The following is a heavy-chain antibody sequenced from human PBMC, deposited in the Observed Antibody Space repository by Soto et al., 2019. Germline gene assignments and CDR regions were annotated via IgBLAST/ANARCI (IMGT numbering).Heavy chain of an antibody. CDR2: IRSKAYGGTT. CDR1: GFTFGDYA. D-gene: IGHD3-3*01. CDR3: ATYLNYDFLHGRDFDY. V-gene: IGHV3-49*03. Sequence: GGSLRLSCTASGFTFGDYAMSWFRQAPGKGLEWVGFIRSKAYGGTTEYAASVRGRFTISRDDSKSIAYLQMNSLKTEDTAVYYCATYLNYDFLHGRDFDYWGQGTLVTVSS. J-gene: IGHJ4*02.